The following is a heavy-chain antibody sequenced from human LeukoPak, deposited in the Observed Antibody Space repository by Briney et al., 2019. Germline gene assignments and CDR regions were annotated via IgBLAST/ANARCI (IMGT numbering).Heavy chain of an antibody. Sequence: GASVKVSCKGSGYTFTGYYMHWVRQAPGQGLEWMGWINPNSGGTNYAQKFQGRVTMTRDTSISTAYMELSRLRSDDTAVYYCARVDDYYDSSGLDYFDYWGQGTLVTVSS. CDR2: INPNSGGT. V-gene: IGHV1-2*02. D-gene: IGHD3-22*01. CDR1: GYTFTGYY. J-gene: IGHJ4*02. CDR3: ARVDDYYDSSGLDYFDY.